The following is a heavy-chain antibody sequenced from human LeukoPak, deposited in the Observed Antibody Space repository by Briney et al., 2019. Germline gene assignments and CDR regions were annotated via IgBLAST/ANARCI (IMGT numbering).Heavy chain of an antibody. J-gene: IGHJ4*02. V-gene: IGHV3-53*01. Sequence: GGSLRLSRAASGFTVSSNYMSWVRQAPGKGLEWVSVIYSGGSTYYADSVRGRFTISRDNSKNTLYLQMNSLGAEDTAVYYCARVSYYDSSGYYFLSYVDYWGQGTLVTVSS. CDR2: IYSGGST. CDR3: ARVSYYDSSGYYFLSYVDY. D-gene: IGHD3-22*01. CDR1: GFTVSSNY.